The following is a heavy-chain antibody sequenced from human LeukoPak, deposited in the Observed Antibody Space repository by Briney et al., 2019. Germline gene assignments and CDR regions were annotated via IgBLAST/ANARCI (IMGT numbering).Heavy chain of an antibody. CDR3: ARSYCSGGSCYVYYFDY. CDR1: GFTFSSYA. CDR2: ISSNGGST. Sequence: GGSLRLSCAASGFTFSSYAIHWVRQAPGKGLEYVSAISSNGGSTYYANSVKGRFTISRDNSKNTLYLQMGSLRAEDMAVYYCARSYCSGGSCYVYYFDYWGQGTLVTVSS. V-gene: IGHV3-64*01. J-gene: IGHJ4*02. D-gene: IGHD2-15*01.